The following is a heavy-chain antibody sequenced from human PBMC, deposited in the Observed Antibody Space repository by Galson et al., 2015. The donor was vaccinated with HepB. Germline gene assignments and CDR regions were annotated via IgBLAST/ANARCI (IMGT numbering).Heavy chain of an antibody. CDR2: ISGSGSSP. V-gene: IGHV3-23*01. J-gene: IGHJ4*02. CDR3: ARIVGSVPPFYGDTPIHFDS. D-gene: IGHD4-17*01. Sequence: SLRLSCAVSGFDLRGHALSWVRQAPGKGLEWVSAISGSGSSPFYADFVKGRFTVFRDNSKSTLYLQMNSLRAEDTAVFFCARIVGSVPPFYGDTPIHFDSWGRGTLVTVSS. CDR1: GFDLRGHA.